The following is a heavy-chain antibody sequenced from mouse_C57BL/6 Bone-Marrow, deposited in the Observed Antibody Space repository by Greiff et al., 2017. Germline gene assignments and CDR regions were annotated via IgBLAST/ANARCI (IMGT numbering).Heavy chain of an antibody. V-gene: IGHV1-77*01. CDR3: ARSGNYGSSYWYFDV. CDR1: GYTFTDYY. Sequence: QVQLQQSGAELVKPGASVKISCKASGYTFTDYYINWVKQRPGQGLEWIGKIGPGSGSTYYNEKFKGKATLTADKSSSTAYLQLSSLTSEDSAVYFWARSGNYGSSYWYFDVWGTGTTVTVSS. D-gene: IGHD1-1*01. J-gene: IGHJ1*03. CDR2: IGPGSGST.